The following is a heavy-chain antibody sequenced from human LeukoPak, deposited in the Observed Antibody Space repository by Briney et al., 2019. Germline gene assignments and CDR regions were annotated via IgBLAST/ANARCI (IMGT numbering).Heavy chain of an antibody. CDR2: IRRKTDGETT. D-gene: IGHD2-21*01. V-gene: IGHV3-15*01. CDR1: GFTFSNVW. J-gene: IGHJ4*02. CDR3: VTDLVIKGYFDY. Sequence: GGSLRLSCAASGFTFSNVWMSWVRQVPGKGLEWVGRIRRKTDGETTDHAAPVKGRFAISRDDSKNTLYLQMNSLKTEDTAVYYCVTDLVIKGYFDYWGQGALVTVSS.